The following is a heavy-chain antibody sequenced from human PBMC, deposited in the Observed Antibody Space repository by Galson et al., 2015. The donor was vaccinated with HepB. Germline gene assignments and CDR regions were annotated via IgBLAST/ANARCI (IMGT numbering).Heavy chain of an antibody. CDR2: ISSSGSTI. D-gene: IGHD5-12*01. V-gene: IGHV3-11*01. CDR1: GFTFSDYY. J-gene: IGHJ6*03. CDR3: ERGSGYDSGYYHYMDV. Sequence: SLRLSCAASGFTFSDYYMSWIRQAPGKGLEWVSYISSSGSTIYYADSVKGRFTISRDNAKNTLYLQMNSLRAEDTAVYYCERGSGYDSGYYHYMDVWGKGTTVIVSS.